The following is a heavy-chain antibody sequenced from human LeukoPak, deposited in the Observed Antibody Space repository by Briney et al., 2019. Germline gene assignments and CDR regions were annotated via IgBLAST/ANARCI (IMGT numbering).Heavy chain of an antibody. D-gene: IGHD2-15*01. Sequence: GGSLRPSCAASGFTFSSYAMSWVRQAPGKGLEWVSAISGSGGSTYYADSVKGRFTISRDNSKNTLYLQMNSLRAEDTAVYYCAISGTVVVVAAQVDYWGEGTLVTVSS. CDR2: ISGSGGST. J-gene: IGHJ4*02. CDR1: GFTFSSYA. V-gene: IGHV3-23*01. CDR3: AISGTVVVVAAQVDY.